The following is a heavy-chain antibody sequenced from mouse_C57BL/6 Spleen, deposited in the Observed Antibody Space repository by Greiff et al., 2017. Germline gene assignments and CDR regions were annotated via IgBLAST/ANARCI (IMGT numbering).Heavy chain of an antibody. CDR1: GYNFTSYW. CDR3: APIYYYGSSYAMDY. Sequence: VQLQQPGAELVKPGASVKLSCKASGYNFTSYWMQWVKQRPGQGLEWIGEIDPSDSYTNYNQKFKGKATLTVDTSSSTAYMQLSSLTSEDSAVYYCAPIYYYGSSYAMDYGGQGTSVTVSS. D-gene: IGHD1-1*01. CDR2: IDPSDSYT. V-gene: IGHV1-50*01. J-gene: IGHJ4*01.